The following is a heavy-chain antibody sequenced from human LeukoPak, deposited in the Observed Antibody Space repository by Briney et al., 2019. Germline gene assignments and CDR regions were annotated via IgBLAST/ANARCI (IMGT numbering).Heavy chain of an antibody. Sequence: ASVKVSCKASGYTFTSYGISWVRQAPGQGLEWMGWISAYNGNTNYAQKLQGRVTMTTDTPTSTAYMELRSLRSDDTAVYYCARVITMVRGVLPNWFDPWGQGTLVTVSS. J-gene: IGHJ5*02. CDR2: ISAYNGNT. D-gene: IGHD3-10*01. CDR1: GYTFTSYG. CDR3: ARVITMVRGVLPNWFDP. V-gene: IGHV1-18*01.